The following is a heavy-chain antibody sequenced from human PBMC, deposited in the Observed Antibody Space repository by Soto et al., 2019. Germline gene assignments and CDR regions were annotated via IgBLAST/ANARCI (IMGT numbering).Heavy chain of an antibody. D-gene: IGHD5-12*01. CDR3: ARDRGYSGYDSPRFYYGMDV. CDR2: IWYDGSNK. Sequence: GGSLRLSCAASGFTFSSYGMHWVRQAPGKGLEWVAVIWYDGSNKCFAVSVKGRFTISRDNSKNTLYLQMNSLRAEDTAVYSCARDRGYSGYDSPRFYYGMDVWGQGTTVTVSS. V-gene: IGHV3-33*01. CDR1: GFTFSSYG. J-gene: IGHJ6*02.